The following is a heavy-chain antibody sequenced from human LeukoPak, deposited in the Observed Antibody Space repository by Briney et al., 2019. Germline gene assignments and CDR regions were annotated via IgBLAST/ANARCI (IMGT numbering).Heavy chain of an antibody. D-gene: IGHD3-22*01. J-gene: IGHJ4*02. V-gene: IGHV4-59*01. CDR3: ARHSGYYYEGDFDY. CDR2: IYYTGST. CDR1: GGSISSYY. Sequence: SETLSLTCTVSGGSISSYYWSWIRQPPGRGLEWIGCIYYTGSTNYNPSLKSRVTISVDTSKNQFSLKVSSVTAADTAVYYCARHSGYYYEGDFDYWGQGTLVTVSS.